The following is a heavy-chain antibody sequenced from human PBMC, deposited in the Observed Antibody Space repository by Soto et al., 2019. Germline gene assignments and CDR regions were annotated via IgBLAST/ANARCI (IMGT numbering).Heavy chain of an antibody. D-gene: IGHD2-2*01. CDR3: ARGLSIPVDV. CDR2: ISGSGDST. CDR1: GFAFSTYA. J-gene: IGHJ6*02. V-gene: IGHV3-23*01. Sequence: GGSLRLSCAASGFAFSTYAMSWVRQAPGKGLEWVSAISGSGDSTYYADSVKGRFTISRDNSKNTLYLQMNSLRPEDTAVYYCARGLSIPVDVWGQGTTVTVSS.